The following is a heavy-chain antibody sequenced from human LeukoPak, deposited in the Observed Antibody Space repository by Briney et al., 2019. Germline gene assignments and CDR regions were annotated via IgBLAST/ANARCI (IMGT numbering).Heavy chain of an antibody. CDR2: INNDGNRI. J-gene: IGHJ4*02. D-gene: IGHD7-27*01. V-gene: IGHV3-74*01. CDR1: GFTVSNSW. Sequence: GGSLRLSCAASGFTVSNSWMFWVRQAPGKGLMYVSEINNDGNRIRYADSVKGRFTISRDGAKNTLFLQMNSLRDDDTAMYYCARGGLPGGFDYWGQGILVTVSS. CDR3: ARGGLPGGFDY.